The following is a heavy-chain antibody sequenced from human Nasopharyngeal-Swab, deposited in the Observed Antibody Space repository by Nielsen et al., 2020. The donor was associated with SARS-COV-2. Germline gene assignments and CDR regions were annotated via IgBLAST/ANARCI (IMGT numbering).Heavy chain of an antibody. CDR3: ARDLDYYGSGTNGMDV. V-gene: IGHV3-21*01. Sequence: WIRQPPGKGLEWVSSISGSSSYIYYADSVKGRFTISRNNAKNSLYLQMNSLRAEDTAVYYCARDLDYYGSGTNGMDVWGQGTTVTVSS. J-gene: IGHJ6*02. CDR2: ISGSSSYI. D-gene: IGHD3-10*01.